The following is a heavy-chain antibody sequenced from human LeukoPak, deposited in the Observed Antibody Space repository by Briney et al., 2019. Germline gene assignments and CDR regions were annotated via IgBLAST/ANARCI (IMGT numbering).Heavy chain of an antibody. CDR3: ARDSGFLKAAFDI. J-gene: IGHJ3*02. V-gene: IGHV1-2*02. CDR2: INPNSGGT. Sequence: ASVKVSCKASGYTFTGSYIHWMRQAPGQGLEWMGWINPNSGGTKYAQKFQGRVTMTRDTSISTAYMELSRLRSDDTAVYYCARDSGFLKAAFDIWGQGTMVTVSS. CDR1: GYTFTGSY. D-gene: IGHD3-3*01.